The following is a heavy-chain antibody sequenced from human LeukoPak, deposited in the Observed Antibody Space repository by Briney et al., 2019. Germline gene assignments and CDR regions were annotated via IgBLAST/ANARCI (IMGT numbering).Heavy chain of an antibody. V-gene: IGHV4-34*01. Sequence: NPSETLSLTCAVYGGSFSGYYWSWIRQPPGKGLEWIGEINHSGSTNYNPSLKSRVTISVDTSKNQFSLKLSSVTAADTAVYYCARWRITMVRGGMDVWGKGTTVTVSS. D-gene: IGHD3-10*01. CDR2: INHSGST. J-gene: IGHJ6*03. CDR3: ARWRITMVRGGMDV. CDR1: GGSFSGYY.